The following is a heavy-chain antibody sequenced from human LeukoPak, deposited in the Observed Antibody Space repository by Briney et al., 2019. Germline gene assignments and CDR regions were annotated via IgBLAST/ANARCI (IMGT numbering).Heavy chain of an antibody. J-gene: IGHJ4*02. CDR1: GFTFSSYA. Sequence: PGGSLRLSCAASGFTFSSYAMNWVRQAPGKGLEWVSVISGSAGITKYADSVKGRFTISRDNSKNTLYLQMNSLRAEDTAVYYCARSTVVTLSYDYWGQGTLVTVSS. D-gene: IGHD4-23*01. CDR2: ISGSAGIT. CDR3: ARSTVVTLSYDY. V-gene: IGHV3-23*01.